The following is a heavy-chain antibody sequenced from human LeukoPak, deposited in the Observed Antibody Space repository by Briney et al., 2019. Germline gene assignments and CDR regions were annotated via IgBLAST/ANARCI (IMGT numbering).Heavy chain of an antibody. CDR1: GYTFTGYY. D-gene: IGHD2-8*01. V-gene: IGHV1-2*02. Sequence: GASVKVSCKASGYTFTGYYMHWVRQAPGQGIEWMGWINPNSGGTNYAQKFQGRVTMTRDTSISTAYMELSRLRSDDTAVYYCARRSMRGYYFDYWGQGTLVTVSS. J-gene: IGHJ4*02. CDR3: ARRSMRGYYFDY. CDR2: INPNSGGT.